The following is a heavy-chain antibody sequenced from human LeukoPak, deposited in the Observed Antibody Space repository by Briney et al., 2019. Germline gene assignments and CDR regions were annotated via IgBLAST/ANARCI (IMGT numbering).Heavy chain of an antibody. CDR1: GDSISSSDYY. CDR3: AREADNSGYYGGIDY. Sequence: PSETLSLTCTVSGDSISSSDYYWGWIRQPPGKGLEWIGKIYYSGSTYYNPSLKSRVTISVDTSKNQFSLKLTSVTAADTAVYYCAREADNSGYYGGIDYWGQGALVTVSS. J-gene: IGHJ4*02. D-gene: IGHD3-22*01. V-gene: IGHV4-39*02. CDR2: IYYSGST.